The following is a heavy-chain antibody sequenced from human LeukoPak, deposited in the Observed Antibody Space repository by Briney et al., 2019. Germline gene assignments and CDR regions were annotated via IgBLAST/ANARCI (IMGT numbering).Heavy chain of an antibody. CDR1: GGSFSGYY. D-gene: IGHD3-16*01. Sequence: SETLSLTCAVYGGSFSGYYWSWIRQPPGKGLEWIGEISHSGSTNYNPSLKSRVTISVDTSKNQFSLKLSSVTAADTAVYYCARDNPGGVTEYFDYWGQGTLVTVSS. CDR3: ARDNPGGVTEYFDY. J-gene: IGHJ4*02. CDR2: ISHSGST. V-gene: IGHV4-34*01.